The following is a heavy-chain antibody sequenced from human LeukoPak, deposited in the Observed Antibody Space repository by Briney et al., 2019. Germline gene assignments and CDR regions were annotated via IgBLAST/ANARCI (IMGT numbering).Heavy chain of an antibody. Sequence: GGSLRLSCAASGFTFSSYWMPWVRHTPGKGLVWVSRIKGDGSSTSYANSVKGRFTISRDNAKNTLYLQMNSLRAEDTAVYYCARDGYSFGHDFDYWGQGTLVTVSS. CDR3: ARDGYSFGHDFDY. CDR1: GFTFSSYW. CDR2: IKGDGSST. D-gene: IGHD5-18*01. J-gene: IGHJ4*02. V-gene: IGHV3-74*01.